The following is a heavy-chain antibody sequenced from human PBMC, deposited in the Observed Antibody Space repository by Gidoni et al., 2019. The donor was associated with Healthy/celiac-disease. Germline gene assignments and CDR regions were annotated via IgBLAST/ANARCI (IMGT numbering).Heavy chain of an antibody. J-gene: IGHJ4*02. CDR2: IWYDGSNK. V-gene: IGHV3-33*01. CDR3: ARAAGPVWPKHPFDY. CDR1: GFTFSSYG. D-gene: IGHD2-8*01. Sequence: QVQLVESGGGVVQPGRSLRLSCAASGFTFSSYGMHWVRQAPGKGLEWVAVIWYDGSNKYYADSVKGRFTISRDNSKNTLYLQMNSLRAEDTAVYYCARAAGPVWPKHPFDYWGQGTLVTVSS.